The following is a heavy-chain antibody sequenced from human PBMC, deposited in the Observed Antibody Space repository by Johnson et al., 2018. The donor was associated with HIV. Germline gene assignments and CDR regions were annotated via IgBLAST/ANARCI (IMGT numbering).Heavy chain of an antibody. V-gene: IGHV3-NL1*01. D-gene: IGHD1-14*01. J-gene: IGHJ3*01. CDR3: ATRDPTYRPGAFDL. CDR1: GFTFSSYG. Sequence: QEQLVESGGGVVQPGRSLRLSCAASGFTFSSYGMNWVRQAPGKGLEWVAVIYSGGSTYYADSVKGRFTISRANAKNSLYLQMNSLRAEDTAVYYCATRDPTYRPGAFDLWGQGTMVTVSS. CDR2: IYSGGST.